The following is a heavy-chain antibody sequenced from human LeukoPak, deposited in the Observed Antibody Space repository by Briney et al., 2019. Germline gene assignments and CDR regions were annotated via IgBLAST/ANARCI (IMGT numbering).Heavy chain of an antibody. V-gene: IGHV3-74*01. CDR3: ARLTGDALDY. J-gene: IGHJ4*02. Sequence: GGSLRLSCVASGFIFNNYWMHWVRQVPGKGLVWVSRLNTDGSSTSYADSVKGRFTISRDNAKNTLYLQKNSLRAEDTAVYYCARLTGDALDYWGQGTLVTVSS. D-gene: IGHD7-27*01. CDR2: LNTDGSST. CDR1: GFIFNNYW.